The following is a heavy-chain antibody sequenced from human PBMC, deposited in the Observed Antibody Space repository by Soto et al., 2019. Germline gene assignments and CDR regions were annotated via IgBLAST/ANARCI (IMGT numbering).Heavy chain of an antibody. CDR3: ARDLGVVAAATPAGFDY. CDR2: ISSSSSYI. CDR1: GFTFSSYS. V-gene: IGHV3-21*04. D-gene: IGHD2-15*01. J-gene: IGHJ4*02. Sequence: EVQLVESGGGLVKPGGSLRLSCAASGFTFSSYSMNWVRQAPGKGLEWVSSISSSSSYIYYADSVKGRFTISRDNAKNSLYLQMNSLRAEDTAVYYCARDLGVVAAATPAGFDYWGQGTLVTVSS.